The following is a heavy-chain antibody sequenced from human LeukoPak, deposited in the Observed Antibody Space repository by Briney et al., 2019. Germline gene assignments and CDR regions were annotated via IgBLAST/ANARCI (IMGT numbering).Heavy chain of an antibody. CDR1: GYTFTSYG. V-gene: IGHV1-18*01. CDR3: ARSGKAYYYYYYMDV. CDR2: ISAYNGNT. Sequence: ASVKVSCKASGYTFTSYGISWVRQAPGQGLEWMGWISAYNGNTNYAQKLQGRVTMTTDTSTSTAYMELRSLRSDDTAVYYCARSGKAYYYYYYMDVWGKGTTVTISS. J-gene: IGHJ6*03. D-gene: IGHD3-10*01.